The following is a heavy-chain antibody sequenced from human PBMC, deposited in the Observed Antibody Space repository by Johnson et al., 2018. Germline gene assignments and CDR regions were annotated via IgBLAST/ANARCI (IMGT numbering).Heavy chain of an antibody. J-gene: IGHJ3*02. D-gene: IGHD2-15*01. CDR2: ISYDGSNQ. Sequence: QPGRSLRLYCAASGFTFSSYGMHWVRQAPGKGLEGVAVISYDGSNQYYVDSVKGRFTISRDNAKNSLYLQINSMRAEDTAVYYCARRYCSGGSCYSGLDAFDIWGQGTMVTVSS. V-gene: IGHV3-30*03. CDR1: GFTFSSYG. CDR3: ARRYCSGGSCYSGLDAFDI.